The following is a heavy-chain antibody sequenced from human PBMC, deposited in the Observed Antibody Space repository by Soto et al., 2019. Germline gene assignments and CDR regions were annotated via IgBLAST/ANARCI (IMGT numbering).Heavy chain of an antibody. CDR3: ASSIYYDSSGYYDAFDI. CDR1: GFVFSNHA. CDR2: IWYDGSNK. J-gene: IGHJ3*02. V-gene: IGHV3-33*01. Sequence: GSLRLSCAASGFVFSNHARHWVRQAPGKGLEWVAVIWYDGSNKYYADSVKGRFTISRDNSKNTLYLQMNSLRAEDTAVYYCASSIYYDSSGYYDAFDIWGQGTMVTVSS. D-gene: IGHD3-22*01.